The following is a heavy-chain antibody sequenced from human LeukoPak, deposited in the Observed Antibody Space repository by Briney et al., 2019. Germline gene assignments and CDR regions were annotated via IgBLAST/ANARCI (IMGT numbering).Heavy chain of an antibody. V-gene: IGHV1-18*01. Sequence: RRASVKVSCKASGYTFTSYGISWVRQAPGQGLEWMGWISAYNGNTNYAQKLQGRVTMTTDTSTSTAYMELRSLRSDDTAVYYCARDVPGWELLRRDGYFDYWGQGTLVTVSS. D-gene: IGHD1-26*01. CDR3: ARDVPGWELLRRDGYFDY. CDR1: GYTFTSYG. J-gene: IGHJ4*02. CDR2: ISAYNGNT.